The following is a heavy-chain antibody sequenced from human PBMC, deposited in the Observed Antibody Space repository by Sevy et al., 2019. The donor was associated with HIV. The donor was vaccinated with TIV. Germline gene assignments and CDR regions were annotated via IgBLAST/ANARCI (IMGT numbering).Heavy chain of an antibody. CDR1: GFTFSSYS. CDR2: ISSSSSYI. CDR3: AREGGVVVVVAATTFDY. D-gene: IGHD2-15*01. J-gene: IGHJ4*02. Sequence: GGSLRLSCAASGFTFSSYSVNWVRQAPGKGLEWVSSISSSSSYIYYADSVKGRFTISRDNAKNSLYLQMNSLRAEDTAVYYCAREGGVVVVVAATTFDYWGQGTLVTVSS. V-gene: IGHV3-21*01.